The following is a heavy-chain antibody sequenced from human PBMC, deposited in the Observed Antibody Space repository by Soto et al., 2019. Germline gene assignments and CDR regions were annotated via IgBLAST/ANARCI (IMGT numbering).Heavy chain of an antibody. D-gene: IGHD3-10*01. J-gene: IGHJ4*02. CDR3: ARDYGSGSPYYFDY. Sequence: QVQLQESGPGLVKPSQTLSLTCTVSGGSISSGANYWSWVRQRPGKGLEWIGYIYYSGGTYYNPSLESRVTISLDTSKNQFSLKLSSVTAADTAVYYCARDYGSGSPYYFDYWGQGTLVTVSS. V-gene: IGHV4-31*03. CDR1: GGSISSGANY. CDR2: IYYSGGT.